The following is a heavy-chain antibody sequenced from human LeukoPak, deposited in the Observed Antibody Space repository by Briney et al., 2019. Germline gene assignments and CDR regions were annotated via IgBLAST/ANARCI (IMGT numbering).Heavy chain of an antibody. D-gene: IGHD6-13*01. Sequence: SGTLSLTCAVSGGSISSSNWWSWVRQPPGQGLEWIGEIYHSGSTNYNPSLKSRVTISVDKSKNQFSLKLSSVTAADTAVYYCARGGSSSWSDAFDIWGQGTMVTVSS. J-gene: IGHJ3*02. CDR2: IYHSGST. CDR3: ARGGSSSWSDAFDI. V-gene: IGHV4-4*02. CDR1: GGSISSSNW.